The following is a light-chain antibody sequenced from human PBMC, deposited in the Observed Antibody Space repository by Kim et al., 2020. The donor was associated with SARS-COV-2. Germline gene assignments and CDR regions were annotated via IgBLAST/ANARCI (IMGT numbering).Light chain of an antibody. CDR2: GDN. V-gene: IGLV1-44*01. Sequence: GQRVTISCSGSSSNLGTNIVNWYQQLPGTAPKLLIYGDNQRPSGVPDRFSGSKSGTSASLAISGLQSEDEADYFCAAWDDSLNCYVFGSGTKVTVL. CDR1: SSNLGTNI. CDR3: AAWDDSLNCYV. J-gene: IGLJ1*01.